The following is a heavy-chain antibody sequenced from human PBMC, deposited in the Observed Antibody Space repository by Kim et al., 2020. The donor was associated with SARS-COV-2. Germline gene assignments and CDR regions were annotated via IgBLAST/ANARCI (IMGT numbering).Heavy chain of an antibody. Sequence: SETLSLTCTVSGGSISGSYWSWIRQPPGKGLEWIGYIYNSGSTNYNPSLKSRVTISQDTSQNQFSLKLSSLTAADTAVYYCARLSRGRTGMKTYYYAMDVWGRGTTVTVSS. CDR2: IYNSGST. V-gene: IGHV4-59*08. J-gene: IGHJ6*02. CDR3: ARLSRGRTGMKTYYYAMDV. D-gene: IGHD1-1*01. CDR1: GGSISGSY.